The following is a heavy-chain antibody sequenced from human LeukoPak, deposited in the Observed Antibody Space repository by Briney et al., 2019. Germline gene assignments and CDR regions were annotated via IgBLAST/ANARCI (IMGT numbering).Heavy chain of an antibody. CDR1: GGSFSGYY. J-gene: IGHJ6*02. V-gene: IGHV4-34*01. D-gene: IGHD2-21*02. Sequence: SETLSLTCAVYGGSFSGYYWSWIRQPPGKGLEWIGEINHSGSTNYNPSLKSRVTISVDTSKNQFSLKLSSVTAADTAVYYCARVAELATDYHYYGMDVWGQGTTVTVSS. CDR2: INHSGST. CDR3: ARVAELATDYHYYGMDV.